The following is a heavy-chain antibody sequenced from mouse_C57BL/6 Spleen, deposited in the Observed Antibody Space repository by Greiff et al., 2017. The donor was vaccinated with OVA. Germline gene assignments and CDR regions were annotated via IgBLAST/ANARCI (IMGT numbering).Heavy chain of an antibody. J-gene: IGHJ3*01. D-gene: IGHD2-3*01. V-gene: IGHV1-15*01. CDR2: IAPETGGT. CDR1: GYTFTDYE. Sequence: QVQLQQSGAELVRPGASVTLSCKASGYTFTDYEMHWVKQTPVHGLEWIGAIAPETGGTAYNQKFKGKAILTADKSSSTAYMELRSLTSEDSAVYYCTMTIYDGLGAYWGQGTLVTVSA. CDR3: TMTIYDGLGAY.